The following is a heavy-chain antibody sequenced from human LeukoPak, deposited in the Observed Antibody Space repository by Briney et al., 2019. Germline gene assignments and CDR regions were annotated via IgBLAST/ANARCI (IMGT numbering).Heavy chain of an antibody. CDR1: GFTFSSYA. CDR2: ISYDGSNK. D-gene: IGHD3-3*01. V-gene: IGHV3-30-3*01. J-gene: IGHJ4*02. CDR3: ARGLLYYDFWSGYSGY. Sequence: PGGSLRLSCAASGFTFSSYAMHWVRQAPGKGLEWVAVISYDGSNKYYADSVKGRFTISRDNSKNTLYLQMNSLRAEDTALYYCARGLLYYDFWSGYSGYWGQGTLVTVSS.